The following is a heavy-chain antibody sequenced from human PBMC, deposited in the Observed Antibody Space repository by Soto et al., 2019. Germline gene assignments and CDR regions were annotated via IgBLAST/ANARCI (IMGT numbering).Heavy chain of an antibody. V-gene: IGHV3-33*06. D-gene: IGHD6-19*01. CDR2: IWYDGSNK. J-gene: IGHJ4*02. CDR1: GFTFSSYG. Sequence: GGSLRLSCAASGFTFSSYGMHWVRQAPGKGLEWVAVIWYDGSNKYYADSVKGRFTISRDNSKNTLYLQMNSLRADDTAVYYCAKDPRNGYSSGWYGRLAFDYWGQGTLVTVSS. CDR3: AKDPRNGYSSGWYGRLAFDY.